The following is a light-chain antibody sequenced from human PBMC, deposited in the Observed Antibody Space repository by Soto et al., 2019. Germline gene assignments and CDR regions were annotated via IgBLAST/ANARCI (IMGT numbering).Light chain of an antibody. CDR1: NSDVGGYY. J-gene: IGLJ1*01. Sequence: QSVLTQPPSASGSPGQSVTISCTGTNSDVGGYYVSWYQQYPGKAPKLIIYEVNERPSGVPDRFSGSKSGNTASLTVSGLQNSDEADYYRSSYAGSNWYVFGTGTKLTVL. CDR3: SSYAGSNWYV. CDR2: EVN. V-gene: IGLV2-8*01.